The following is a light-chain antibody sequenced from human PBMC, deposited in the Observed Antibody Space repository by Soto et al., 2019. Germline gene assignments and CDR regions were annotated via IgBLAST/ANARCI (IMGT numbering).Light chain of an antibody. CDR3: QQHNAWPLT. J-gene: IGKJ3*01. CDR2: GGF. Sequence: IVLTQSPGTLSVSPGERVILSCRASQTLRNKLAWYQQKPGQAPRLLIYGGFTRATGIPARFSGSGSGTELTLTINRLQSEEFAIYYCQQHNAWPLTFGPGTKLDLK. V-gene: IGKV3-15*01. CDR1: QTLRNK.